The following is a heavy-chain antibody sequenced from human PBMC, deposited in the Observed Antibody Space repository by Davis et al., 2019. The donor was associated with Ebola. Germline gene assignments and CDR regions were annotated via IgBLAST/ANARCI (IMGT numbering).Heavy chain of an antibody. D-gene: IGHD3-22*01. CDR2: ISWDGRST. CDR3: TAYDSTFRNY. V-gene: IGHV3-43D*03. J-gene: IGHJ4*02. CDR1: GFTFSSYA. Sequence: GESLKISCAASGFTFSSYAMHWVRQAPGKGLEWVSLISWDGRSTAYAESVGGRFSISRDNSRNFLYLQMNGLRAEDTALYYCTAYDSTFRNYWGQGTLVTVSS.